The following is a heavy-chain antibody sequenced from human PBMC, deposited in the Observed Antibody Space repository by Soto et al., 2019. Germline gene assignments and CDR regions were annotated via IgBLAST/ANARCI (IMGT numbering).Heavy chain of an antibody. CDR3: ARAATRITMVRGVKNAFDI. V-gene: IGHV1-69*13. CDR2: IIPIFGTA. J-gene: IGHJ3*02. CDR1: GGSFSSYA. Sequence: GASVKVSCEASGGSFSSYAISWVRQAPGQGLEWMGGIIPIFGTANYAQKFQGRVTLTADESTSTAYMELSSLRSEDTAVYYCARAATRITMVRGVKNAFDIWGQGTMVTVSS. D-gene: IGHD3-10*01.